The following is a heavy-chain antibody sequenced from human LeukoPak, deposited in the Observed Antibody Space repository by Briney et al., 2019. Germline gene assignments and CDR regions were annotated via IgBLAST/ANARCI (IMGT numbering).Heavy chain of an antibody. CDR3: ARVPTNYYDSSGSYAFDI. V-gene: IGHV4-59*01. J-gene: IGHJ3*02. CDR1: GGSISSYY. Sequence: ASETLSLTCTVSGGSISSYYWSWIRQPPGKGLEWIGYIYYSGSTNYNPSLKSRVTISVDTSKNQFSLKLSSVTAADTAVYYCARVPTNYYDSSGSYAFDIWGQGTMVTVSS. CDR2: IYYSGST. D-gene: IGHD3-22*01.